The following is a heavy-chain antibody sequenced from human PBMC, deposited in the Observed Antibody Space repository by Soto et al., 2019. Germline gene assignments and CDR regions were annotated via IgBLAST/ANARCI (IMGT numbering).Heavy chain of an antibody. CDR1: GGSISSYY. Sequence: ETLSLTCTVSGGSISSYYWSWIRQPPGKGLEWIGYIYYSGSTNYNPSLKSRVTISVDTSKNQFSLKLSSVTAADTAVYYCARKDSGYADYMDVWGKGTTVTVSS. D-gene: IGHD5-12*01. J-gene: IGHJ6*03. V-gene: IGHV4-59*01. CDR3: ARKDSGYADYMDV. CDR2: IYYSGST.